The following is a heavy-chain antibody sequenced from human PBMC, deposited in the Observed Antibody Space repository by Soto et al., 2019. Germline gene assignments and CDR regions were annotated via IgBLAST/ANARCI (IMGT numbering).Heavy chain of an antibody. CDR2: ISSSGSTI. CDR1: GFIFSTYE. CDR3: ARGLINYD. Sequence: LRLSCAASGFIFSTYEMNWVRQAPGKGLEWVSYISSSGSTIYYADSVKGRFTLSRDNGKNSLYLQMNSLRAEDTAVYYCARGLINYDWGQGTLVTVSS. D-gene: IGHD3-16*01. J-gene: IGHJ4*02. V-gene: IGHV3-48*03.